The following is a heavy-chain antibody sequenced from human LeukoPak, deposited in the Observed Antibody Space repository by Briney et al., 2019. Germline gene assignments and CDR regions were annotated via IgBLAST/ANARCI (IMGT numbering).Heavy chain of an antibody. V-gene: IGHV3-33*06. J-gene: IGHJ4*02. CDR1: GFTFSSYG. D-gene: IGHD5-18*01. Sequence: GGSLRLSCAASGFTFSSYGMHWVRQAPGKGLEWVAVIWYDGSNKYYADSVKGRFTISRDNSKNTLYLQMNSLRAEDTDVYYCAKSSGGYGPLDSWGQGTLVTVSS. CDR2: IWYDGSNK. CDR3: AKSSGGYGPLDS.